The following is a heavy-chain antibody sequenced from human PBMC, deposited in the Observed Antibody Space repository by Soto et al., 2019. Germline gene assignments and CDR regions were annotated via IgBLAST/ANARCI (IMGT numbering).Heavy chain of an antibody. D-gene: IGHD4-17*01. J-gene: IGHJ3*02. CDR1: GGSMSRGHCC. CDR3: SRDPLYDYGDLSHVFDI. Sequence: SDTLSHTCPVSGGSMSRGHCCCSWIRQPPGKGLEWIGFIYHTGSTYYSPSLKNRVARSVDTSKNQFSLKLSSVTAADTAVYFFSRDPLYDYGDLSHVFDILGQGTLVT. CDR2: IYHTGST. V-gene: IGHV4-30-4*02.